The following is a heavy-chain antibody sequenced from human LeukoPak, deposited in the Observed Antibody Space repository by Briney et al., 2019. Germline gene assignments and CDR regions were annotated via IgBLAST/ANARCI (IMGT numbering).Heavy chain of an antibody. J-gene: IGHJ4*02. CDR3: ARFRRPYYDFWSGYILDY. CDR2: IIPILGIA. V-gene: IGHV1-69*04. Sequence: SVKVSCKASGGTFSSYAVSWVRQAPGQGLEWMGRIIPILGIANYAQKFQGRVTITADKSTSTAYMELSSLRSEDTAVYYCARFRRPYYDFWSGYILDYWGQGTLVTVSS. CDR1: GGTFSSYA. D-gene: IGHD3-3*01.